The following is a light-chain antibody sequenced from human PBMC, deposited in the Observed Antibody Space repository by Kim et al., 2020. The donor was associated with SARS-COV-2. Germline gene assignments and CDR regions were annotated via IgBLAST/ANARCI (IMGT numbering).Light chain of an antibody. V-gene: IGLV1-44*01. CDR2: TND. CDR3: ATWDDSLNGPV. Sequence: GQRVTISCSGSSANIGRNSVNWYQQFTGKAPNPLIYTNDQRPSGVPARFTGSKSGTSASLAISGLQSEDEADYYCATWDDSLNGPVFGGGTQLTVL. J-gene: IGLJ3*02. CDR1: SANIGRNS.